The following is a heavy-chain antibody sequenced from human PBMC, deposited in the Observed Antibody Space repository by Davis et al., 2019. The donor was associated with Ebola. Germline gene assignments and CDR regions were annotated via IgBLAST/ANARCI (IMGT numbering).Heavy chain of an antibody. Sequence: ASVKVSCKASGYMFTSYYIHWVRQAPGQGLEWMGWINPHGGGTKYAQRFQDRVNLTRDMSISTAYMDLSRLKSDDTAVYYCARGRSSSRWAFDIWGQGTMVTVSP. CDR3: ARGRSSSRWAFDI. J-gene: IGHJ3*02. CDR2: INPHGGGT. D-gene: IGHD6-13*01. CDR1: GYMFTSYY. V-gene: IGHV1-2*02.